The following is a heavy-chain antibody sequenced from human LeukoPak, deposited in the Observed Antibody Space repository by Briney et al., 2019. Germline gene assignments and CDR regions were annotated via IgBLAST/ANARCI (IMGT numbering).Heavy chain of an antibody. Sequence: GGSLRLSCATSAFTFSSYWMHWVRQAPGKGLVWVSRINSDGSSRSYADYVKGRFTISRDNSKNTLYLQMNSLRAEDTAVYYCARDMGFTGYSYGYYYYGMDVWGQGTTVTVSS. CDR1: AFTFSSYW. D-gene: IGHD5-18*01. CDR3: ARDMGFTGYSYGYYYYGMDV. V-gene: IGHV3-74*01. J-gene: IGHJ6*02. CDR2: INSDGSSR.